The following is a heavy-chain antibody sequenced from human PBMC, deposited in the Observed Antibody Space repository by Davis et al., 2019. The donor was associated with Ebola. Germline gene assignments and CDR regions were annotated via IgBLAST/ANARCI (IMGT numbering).Heavy chain of an antibody. J-gene: IGHJ6*02. Sequence: ESLKISCAASGFTFNQYAMTWVRQPPGKGLEWIGYIYYSGSTNYNPSLKSRVTISVDTSKNQFSLKLSSVTAADTAVYYCARLPSGDYGMDVWGQGTTVTVSS. D-gene: IGHD3-10*01. V-gene: IGHV4-59*08. CDR1: GFTFNQYA. CDR3: ARLPSGDYGMDV. CDR2: IYYSGST.